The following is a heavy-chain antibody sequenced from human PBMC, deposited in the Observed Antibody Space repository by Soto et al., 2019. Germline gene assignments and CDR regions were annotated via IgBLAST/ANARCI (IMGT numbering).Heavy chain of an antibody. CDR1: GFPISTSGAC. Sequence: QITLKESGPTLVKPTQTLTVTCTFSGFPISTSGACVGWIRQSPGKAPEWLALISWKDEKRYNPGLKSRLTITKDTSKNQVVLTMTDLDPVDTATYFCAHRYGGNYYRWYFDSWGQGTLVTVSS. J-gene: IGHJ4*02. D-gene: IGHD1-26*01. CDR3: AHRYGGNYYRWYFDS. V-gene: IGHV2-5*01. CDR2: ISWKDEK.